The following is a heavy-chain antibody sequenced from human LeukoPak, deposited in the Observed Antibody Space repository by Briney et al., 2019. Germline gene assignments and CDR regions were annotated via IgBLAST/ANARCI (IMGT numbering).Heavy chain of an antibody. J-gene: IGHJ4*02. CDR2: IYHSGTI. V-gene: IGHV4-30-2*01. CDR1: GGSISNGGYY. Sequence: PSQTLSLTCTVSGGSISNGGYYWSWIRQPPGKGLEWIGYIYHSGTIHYNPSLKSRVTMSVDRSKNQFSLRLTSVTAADTAVYYCARGRVAGSPPFDYWGQGTPVTVSS. CDR3: ARGRVAGSPPFDY. D-gene: IGHD6-19*01.